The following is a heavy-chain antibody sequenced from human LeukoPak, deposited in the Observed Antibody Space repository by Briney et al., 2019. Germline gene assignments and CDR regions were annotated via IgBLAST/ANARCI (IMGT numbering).Heavy chain of an antibody. CDR3: AREYVPLLSELPDAFDI. V-gene: IGHV7-4-1*02. D-gene: IGHD3-10*01. Sequence: GASVKVSCKASGYTFTSYAMNWVRQAPGQGLEWMGWINTNTGNPTYAQGFTGRFVFSLDTSVSTAYLQISSLKAEDTAVYYCAREYVPLLSELPDAFDIWGQGTMVTVSS. J-gene: IGHJ3*02. CDR2: INTNTGNP. CDR1: GYTFTSYA.